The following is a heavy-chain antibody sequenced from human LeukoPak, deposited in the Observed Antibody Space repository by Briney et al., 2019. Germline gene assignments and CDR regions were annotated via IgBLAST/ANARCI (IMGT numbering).Heavy chain of an antibody. CDR2: IYYSGST. CDR1: GGSISSYY. J-gene: IGHJ4*02. D-gene: IGHD6-19*01. CDR3: ARYSSGWYYFDY. Sequence: SETLSLTCTVSGGSISSYYWSWIRQPPGKGLEWIGYIYYSGSTNYNPSLRSRVTISVDTSKNQFSLKLSSVTAADTAVYYCARYSSGWYYFDYWGQGTLVTVSS. V-gene: IGHV4-59*08.